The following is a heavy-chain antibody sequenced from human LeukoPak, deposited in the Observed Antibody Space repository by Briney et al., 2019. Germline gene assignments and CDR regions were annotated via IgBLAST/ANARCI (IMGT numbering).Heavy chain of an antibody. Sequence: PSETLSLTCTVSGGSISSSSHYWGWIRLPPGKGLEWIGSVYYSGSTQYNPSLKSRVTISVDTSKNQFSLKLSSMTAADTAVYYCARSPYYGGNVYYFDYWGQGTLVTVSS. J-gene: IGHJ4*02. V-gene: IGHV4-39*01. CDR1: GGSISSSSHY. CDR3: ARSPYYGGNVYYFDY. D-gene: IGHD4-23*01. CDR2: VYYSGST.